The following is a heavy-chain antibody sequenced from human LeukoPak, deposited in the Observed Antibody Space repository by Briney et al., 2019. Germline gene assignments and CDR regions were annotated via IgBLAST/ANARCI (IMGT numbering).Heavy chain of an antibody. CDR2: ISWNSGSI. V-gene: IGHV3-9*01. J-gene: IGHJ4*02. Sequence: GGSLRISCAASGFTFDDYAMHCVRQAPGKGLEWVSGISWNSGSIGYADSVKGRFTISRDNAKNSLYLQMNSLRAEDTALYYCAKGDSSGPWGNYFDYWGQGTLVTVRS. D-gene: IGHD3-22*01. CDR3: AKGDSSGPWGNYFDY. CDR1: GFTFDDYA.